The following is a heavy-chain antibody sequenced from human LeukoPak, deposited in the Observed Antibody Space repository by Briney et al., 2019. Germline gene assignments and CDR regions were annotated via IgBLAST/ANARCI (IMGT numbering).Heavy chain of an antibody. CDR1: GYSFTSHW. CDR3: AREGQYCGADCYSGDNWFDP. J-gene: IGHJ5*02. D-gene: IGHD2-21*02. Sequence: GESLKISCRGSGYSFTSHWIGWVRQMPGKGLECMGIIYPGDSDTRYSPSFQGQVTISADRSLNTVYLQWSSLKASDTAIYYCAREGQYCGADCYSGDNWFDPWGQGTLVTVSS. V-gene: IGHV5-51*01. CDR2: IYPGDSDT.